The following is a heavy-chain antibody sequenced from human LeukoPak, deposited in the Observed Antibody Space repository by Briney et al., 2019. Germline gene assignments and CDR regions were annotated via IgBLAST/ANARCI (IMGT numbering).Heavy chain of an antibody. D-gene: IGHD3-22*01. CDR2: IYYSGST. V-gene: IGHV4-31*03. Sequence: SETLSLTRTVSGGSISGGGYYWTWIRQHPGKGLEGFGYIYYSGSTYYNPSLKSRVTISVDTSKNQFSLKLSSVTAADTAVFYCARCRDSSGYYPIDYWGQGTLVTVSS. CDR1: GGSISGGGYY. CDR3: ARCRDSSGYYPIDY. J-gene: IGHJ4*02.